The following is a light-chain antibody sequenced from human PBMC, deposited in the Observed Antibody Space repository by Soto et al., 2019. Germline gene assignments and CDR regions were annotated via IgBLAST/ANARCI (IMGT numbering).Light chain of an antibody. CDR3: QQYKSYST. J-gene: IGKJ1*01. Sequence: EIQMTPSPSTLSASVGDRVTITCRASHSLSSWLAWYQQNPANAPKLLIYDAHSLERGVTSRFSDSGSGTEFTLTISSLQPDDFATYYCQQYKSYSTFGQGTKVDIK. CDR1: HSLSSW. V-gene: IGKV1-5*01. CDR2: DAH.